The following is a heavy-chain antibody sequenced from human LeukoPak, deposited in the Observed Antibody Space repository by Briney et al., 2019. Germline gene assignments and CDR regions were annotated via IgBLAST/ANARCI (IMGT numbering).Heavy chain of an antibody. D-gene: IGHD2-2*02. J-gene: IGHJ6*03. CDR1: GFTFSSYE. CDR2: ISSSGSTI. CDR3: ARVLSGYCSGTSCYSMGGYYYYYMDV. Sequence: GGSLRLSCAASGFTFSSYEINWVRQAPGKGLEWVSYISSSGSTIYYADSVKGRFTISRDNAKNSLYLQMNSLRAEDTALYHCARVLSGYCSGTSCYSMGGYYYYYMDVWGKGTTVTMSS. V-gene: IGHV3-48*03.